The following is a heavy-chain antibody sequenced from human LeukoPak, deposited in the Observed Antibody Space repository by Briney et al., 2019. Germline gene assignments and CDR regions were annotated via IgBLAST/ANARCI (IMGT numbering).Heavy chain of an antibody. J-gene: IGHJ5*02. CDR1: GYTFTNYY. CDR3: ARDPEYCSSTSCYPYNWFDP. V-gene: IGHV1-46*01. D-gene: IGHD2-2*01. Sequence: ASVKVSCKASGYTFTNYYMHWVRQAPGQGLEWMGIINPSGGSTSYAQKFQGIVTMTRDTSTSTVYMELSSLRSEDTAVYYCARDPEYCSSTSCYPYNWFDPWGQGTLVTVSS. CDR2: INPSGGST.